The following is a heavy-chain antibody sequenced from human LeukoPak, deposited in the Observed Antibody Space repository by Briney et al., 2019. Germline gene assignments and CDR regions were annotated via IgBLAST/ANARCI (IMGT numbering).Heavy chain of an antibody. Sequence: SETLSLTCTVSGGSISSYYWSWIRQPPGKGLEWIGYVFHSGSTNYNPSLKSRVTISVDTSKNQFSLKLTSVTAADTAVYYCVRDSSGYYRIDYWGQGTLVTVSS. CDR1: GGSISSYY. J-gene: IGHJ4*02. CDR3: VRDSSGYYRIDY. D-gene: IGHD3-22*01. V-gene: IGHV4-59*08. CDR2: VFHSGST.